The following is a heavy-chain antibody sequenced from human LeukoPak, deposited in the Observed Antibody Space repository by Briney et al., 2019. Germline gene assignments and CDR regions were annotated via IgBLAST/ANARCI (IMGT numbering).Heavy chain of an antibody. Sequence: GESLKISCKGSGYSFTIYWIGWVRQMPGKGLEWMGIIYPGDSDTRYSPSFQGQVTISADKSISTAYLQWSSLKASDTAMYYCASARFIAAANDAFDIWGQGTMVTVSS. CDR1: GYSFTIYW. CDR3: ASARFIAAANDAFDI. D-gene: IGHD6-13*01. V-gene: IGHV5-51*01. CDR2: IYPGDSDT. J-gene: IGHJ3*02.